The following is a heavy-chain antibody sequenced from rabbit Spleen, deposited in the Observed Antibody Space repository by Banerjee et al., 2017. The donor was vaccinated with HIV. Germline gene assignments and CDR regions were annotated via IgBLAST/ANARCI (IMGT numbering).Heavy chain of an antibody. CDR3: ARNYVNAFDP. Sequence: VESGGGLVQPEGSLTLTCKVSGFDFSGDAMCWVRQAPGKGPEFIACIDTNDGDTDYANWPKGRFTISKTSSTTVTLQMTSLTAADTATYFCARNYVNAFDPWGQGTLVTVS. V-gene: IGHV1S47*01. CDR1: GFDFSGDA. CDR2: IDTNDGDT. D-gene: IGHD1-1*01. J-gene: IGHJ2*01.